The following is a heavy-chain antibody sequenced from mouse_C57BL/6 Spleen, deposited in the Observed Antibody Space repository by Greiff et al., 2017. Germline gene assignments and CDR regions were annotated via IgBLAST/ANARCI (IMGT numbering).Heavy chain of an antibody. D-gene: IGHD1-1*01. V-gene: IGHV1-22*01. CDR3: ARSTLCCCGSGGYFDV. CDR1: GYTFTDYN. CDR2: INPNNGGT. Sequence: EVQLQQSGPELVKPGASVKMSCKASGYTFTDYNMHWVKQSHGKSLEWIGYINPNNGGTSYNQKFKGKATLTVNKSSSTAYMELRSLTSEDSAVYYCARSTLCCCGSGGYFDVWGTGTTGTVSS. J-gene: IGHJ1*03.